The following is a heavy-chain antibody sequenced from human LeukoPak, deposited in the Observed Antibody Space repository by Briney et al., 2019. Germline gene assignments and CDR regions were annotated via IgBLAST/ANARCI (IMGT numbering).Heavy chain of an antibody. J-gene: IGHJ3*02. CDR2: INHSGST. CDR3: ARGPSPRTVVTPRPAHDAFDI. Sequence: SETLSLTCAVYGESFSGYYWSWIRRPPGKGLEWIGEINHSGSTNYNPSLKSRVTISVDTSKNQFSLKLSSVTAADTAVYYCARGPSPRTVVTPRPAHDAFDIWGQGTMVTVSS. CDR1: GESFSGYY. D-gene: IGHD4-23*01. V-gene: IGHV4-34*01.